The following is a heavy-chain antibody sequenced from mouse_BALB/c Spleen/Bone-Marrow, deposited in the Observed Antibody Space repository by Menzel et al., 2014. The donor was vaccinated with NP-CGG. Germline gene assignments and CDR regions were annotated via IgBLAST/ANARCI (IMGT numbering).Heavy chain of an antibody. V-gene: IGHV6-6*02. D-gene: IGHD2-13*01. CDR2: IRLQSNNYAT. CDR1: GFTFSHYW. Sequence: EVNVEESGGGLVQPGGSMKLSCVASGFTFSHYWMNWVRQSPEKGLEWIADIRLQSNNYATHYAVSVKGRFTLSRDDSKSGGCVQRENLRAEDSGIYCWTGGESCWYAVGYWGQGTAVTGSS. CDR3: TGGESCWYAVGY. J-gene: IGHJ4*01.